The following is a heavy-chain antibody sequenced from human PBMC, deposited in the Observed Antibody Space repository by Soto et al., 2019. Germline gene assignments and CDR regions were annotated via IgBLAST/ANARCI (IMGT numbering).Heavy chain of an antibody. CDR3: ARVVYFDRSAYGL. D-gene: IGHD3-22*01. CDR1: GFSFSGYN. Sequence: GGSLRLSCAASGFSFSGYNMNWVRQAPGKGLEWVSSISGDSNYIYYADSVQGRFTISRDNAKNSVYLQMNSLRAEDTAVYYCARVVYFDRSAYGLWGQGTMVT. V-gene: IGHV3-21*01. CDR2: ISGDSNYI. J-gene: IGHJ3*01.